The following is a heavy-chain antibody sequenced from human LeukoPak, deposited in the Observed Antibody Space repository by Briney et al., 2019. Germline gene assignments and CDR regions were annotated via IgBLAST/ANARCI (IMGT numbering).Heavy chain of an antibody. CDR3: APSVRLPSD. V-gene: IGHV3-48*04. J-gene: IGHJ4*02. CDR2: ISSSSSTI. Sequence: GGSLRLSCAASGFTFSRFSMNWVRQAPGKGLEWVSYISSSSSTIYYADSVKGRFTISRDNAKNSLYLQMNSLRAEDTAVYYCAPSVRLPSDWGQGTLVTVSS. CDR1: GFTFSRFS. D-gene: IGHD2/OR15-2a*01.